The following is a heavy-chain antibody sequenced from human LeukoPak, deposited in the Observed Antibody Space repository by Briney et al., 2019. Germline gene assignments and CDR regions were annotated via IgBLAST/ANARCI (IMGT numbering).Heavy chain of an antibody. CDR1: VFTIATKY. Sequence: PGGSLRLSCAASVFTIATKYMNWVRRAPGKGLEGVSIIYSGATTYYADSVRGRFTISRDTSKNTVSLQMNSLRAEDTAVYFCARLGDHYHWNLDLWGRGTLVTVSS. CDR2: IYSGATT. D-gene: IGHD3-10*01. V-gene: IGHV3-53*01. J-gene: IGHJ2*01. CDR3: ARLGDHYHWNLDL.